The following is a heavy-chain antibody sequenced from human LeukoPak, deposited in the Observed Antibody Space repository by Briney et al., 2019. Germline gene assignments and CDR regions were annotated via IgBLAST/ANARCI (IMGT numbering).Heavy chain of an antibody. D-gene: IGHD2-2*01. CDR3: ERDPTELQLLSYYFDY. CDR2: ISFSGTTT. J-gene: IGHJ4*02. CDR1: GITFSSYS. V-gene: IGHV3-23*01. Sequence: PGGSLRLSCAASGITFSSYSMSWVRQAPGKGLEWVSSISFSGTTTYYADSVKGRFTVSRDNSKNTLYLQLDGLRAEDTAVYYCERDPTELQLLSYYFDYWGQGTLVAVSS.